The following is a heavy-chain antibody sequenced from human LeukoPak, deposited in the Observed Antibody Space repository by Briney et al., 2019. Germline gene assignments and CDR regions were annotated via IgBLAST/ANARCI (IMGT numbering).Heavy chain of an antibody. D-gene: IGHD2-8*02. Sequence: GGSLRLSCAASGFTFSSYAMSWVRQAPGKGLEWVSAISGSGGSTYYADSVKGRFTISRDNSKNTLYLQMNSLRAEDTAVYYCAKGGGVIGRSYYFDYWGQGTLVTVSS. CDR3: AKGGGVIGRSYYFDY. J-gene: IGHJ4*02. CDR2: ISGSGGST. CDR1: GFTFSSYA. V-gene: IGHV3-23*01.